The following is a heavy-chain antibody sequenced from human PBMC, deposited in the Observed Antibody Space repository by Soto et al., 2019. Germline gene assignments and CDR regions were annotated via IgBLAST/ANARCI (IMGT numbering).Heavy chain of an antibody. CDR2: ISYDGSNK. D-gene: IGHD2-15*01. Sequence: GGSLRLSCAASGFTFSSYAMHWVRQAPGKGLEWVAVISYDGSNKYYADSVKGRFTISRDNSKNTLYLQMNSLRAEDTAVYYCARDNIVVVVAATGPYYYYYGMDVWGQGTTVTVS. V-gene: IGHV3-30-3*01. CDR1: GFTFSSYA. J-gene: IGHJ6*02. CDR3: ARDNIVVVVAATGPYYYYYGMDV.